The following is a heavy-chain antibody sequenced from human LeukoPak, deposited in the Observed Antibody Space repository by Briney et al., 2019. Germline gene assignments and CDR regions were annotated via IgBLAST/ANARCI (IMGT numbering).Heavy chain of an antibody. J-gene: IGHJ4*02. CDR2: IYYSGST. Sequence: SETLSLTCTVSGDSIRSYYWSWIRQPPGKGLEWIGYIYYSGSTNYNPSLKSRVTMSVDTSKNQFSLKLSSVTAADTAVYYCARAKYSGWPDFDYWGKGTLVTVSS. CDR1: GDSIRSYY. CDR3: ARAKYSGWPDFDY. D-gene: IGHD6-19*01. V-gene: IGHV4-59*01.